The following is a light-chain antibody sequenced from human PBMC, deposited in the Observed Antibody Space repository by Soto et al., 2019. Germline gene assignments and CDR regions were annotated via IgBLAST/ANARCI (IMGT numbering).Light chain of an antibody. CDR1: SSDVGLYNL. J-gene: IGLJ3*02. Sequence: QSVLTQPASVSGSPGQSITISCTGTSSDVGLYNLVSWYQQLPGKAPKLIIYEVNERPSGISDRFSGSKSGNTASLTISGLQDEDEADYYCCSYVGSSILMFDGGTKLTVL. CDR2: EVN. V-gene: IGLV2-23*02. CDR3: CSYVGSSILM.